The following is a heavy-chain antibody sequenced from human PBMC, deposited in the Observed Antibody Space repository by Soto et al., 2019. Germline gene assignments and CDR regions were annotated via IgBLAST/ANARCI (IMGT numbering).Heavy chain of an antibody. CDR1: GFTFSNYA. CDR2: VRGSGGFT. J-gene: IGHJ4*02. D-gene: IGHD1-26*01. V-gene: IGHV3-23*01. CDR3: AGDLRGAFDY. Sequence: PGGSLRLSCAASGFTFSNYAMSWVRQAPGKGLEWITSVRGSGGFTYYADSVEGRFTISRDNSQNTMNLQMRGLRAEDSAVYYCAGDLRGAFDYWGQGTVVTVSS.